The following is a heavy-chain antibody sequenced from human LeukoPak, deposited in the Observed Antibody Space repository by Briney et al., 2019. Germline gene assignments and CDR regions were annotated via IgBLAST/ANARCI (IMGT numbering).Heavy chain of an antibody. CDR1: GFTFSSYA. J-gene: IGHJ4*02. Sequence: GGSLRLSCAASGFTFSSYAMSWVRQAPGKGLEWVSAISGSGGSTYYADSVKGRFTISRDNSKNTLYLQMNSLRAEDTAVYYCAKIGLLISRNEYFDYWGQGTLVTVSS. V-gene: IGHV3-23*01. CDR3: AKIGLLISRNEYFDY. D-gene: IGHD2/OR15-2a*01. CDR2: ISGSGGST.